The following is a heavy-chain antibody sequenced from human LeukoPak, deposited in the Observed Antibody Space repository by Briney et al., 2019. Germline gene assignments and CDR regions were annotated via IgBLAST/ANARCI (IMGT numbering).Heavy chain of an antibody. J-gene: IGHJ4*02. CDR1: GFTFSSYA. V-gene: IGHV3-7*01. CDR3: ARDTYGDYVY. Sequence: GGSLRLSCVASGFTFSSYAMSWVRQAAGKGLEWVANIKQDGSEKYYVDSVKGRFTISRDNAKNSLYLQMNSLRAEDTAVYYCARDTYGDYVYWGQGTLVTVSS. D-gene: IGHD4-17*01. CDR2: IKQDGSEK.